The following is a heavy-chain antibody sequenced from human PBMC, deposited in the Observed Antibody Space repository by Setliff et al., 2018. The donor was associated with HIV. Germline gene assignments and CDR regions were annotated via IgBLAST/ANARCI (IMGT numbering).Heavy chain of an antibody. V-gene: IGHV1-8*01. CDR2: MNPNSGNT. CDR3: ARDGSYYGRDLHYYYYGMDV. D-gene: IGHD1-26*01. J-gene: IGHJ6*02. Sequence: ASVKVSCKASGYTFTSYDINWVRQATGQGLEWMGWMNPNSGNTGYAQKFQGRVTMTRNTSISTAYMELSSLRSEDTAVYYCARDGSYYGRDLHYYYYGMDVWGQGTTVTV. CDR1: GYTFTSYD.